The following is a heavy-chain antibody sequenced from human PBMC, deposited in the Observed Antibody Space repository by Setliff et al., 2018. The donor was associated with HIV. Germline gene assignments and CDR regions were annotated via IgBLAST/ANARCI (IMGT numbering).Heavy chain of an antibody. D-gene: IGHD4-17*01. J-gene: IGHJ4*02. CDR3: AKDERSVTTY. CDR1: GVTFRSTW. V-gene: IGHV3-23*01. CDR2: ISGSGGST. Sequence: GGSLRLSCAASGVTFRSTWMTWVRQAPGKGLEWISSISGSGGSTYYAHSVKGRSAISRDNSKDTLFLQMNSLRAGDTAVYFCAKDERSVTTYRGQGTLVTVSS.